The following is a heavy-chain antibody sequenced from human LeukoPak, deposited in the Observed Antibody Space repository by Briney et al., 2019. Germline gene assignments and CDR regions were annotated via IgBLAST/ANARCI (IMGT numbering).Heavy chain of an antibody. Sequence: PGGSLRLSCAASGFTFSSYGMHWVRQAPGKGLEWVAVISYDGSNKYYADSVKGRFTISRDNSKNTLYLQMNSLRAEDTAVYYCARDMTYYYGSGNSYFDYWGQGTLVTVSS. D-gene: IGHD3-10*01. CDR3: ARDMTYYYGSGNSYFDY. CDR2: ISYDGSNK. CDR1: GFTFSSYG. J-gene: IGHJ4*02. V-gene: IGHV3-30*03.